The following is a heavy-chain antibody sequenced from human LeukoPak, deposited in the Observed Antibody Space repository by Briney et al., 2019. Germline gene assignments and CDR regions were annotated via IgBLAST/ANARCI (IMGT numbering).Heavy chain of an antibody. CDR3: AGYGSGSYYRGWEVAFDI. D-gene: IGHD3-10*01. Sequence: GSLRLSCAASGFTFSSNYMSWVRQPPGKGLEWIGEIYHSGSTNYNPSLKSRVTISVDKSNNQFSLKLSSVTAADTAVYYCAGYGSGSYYRGWEVAFDIWGQGTMVTVSS. CDR1: GFTFSSNY. CDR2: IYHSGST. J-gene: IGHJ3*02. V-gene: IGHV4-4*02.